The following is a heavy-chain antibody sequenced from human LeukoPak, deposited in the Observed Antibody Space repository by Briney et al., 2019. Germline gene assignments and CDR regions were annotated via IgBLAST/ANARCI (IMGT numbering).Heavy chain of an antibody. CDR3: ARVVGPAAAGAFNWFDP. V-gene: IGHV1-18*01. J-gene: IGHJ5*02. D-gene: IGHD6-13*01. CDR2: ISSYNGNT. CDR1: GYTFLSYG. Sequence: GASVKVSCKASGYTFLSYGITWVRQAPGQGLEWMGWISSYNGNTDYAQKIQGRVSMTTDTSTSTGYMELRSLRSDDTAVYYCARVVGPAAAGAFNWFDPWGQGTLVIVSS.